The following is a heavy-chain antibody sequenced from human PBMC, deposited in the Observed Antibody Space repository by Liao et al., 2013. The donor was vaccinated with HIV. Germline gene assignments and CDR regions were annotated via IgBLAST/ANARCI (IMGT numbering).Heavy chain of an antibody. CDR3: ARGGPNWHDAFDI. Sequence: QVQLQESGPGLVKPSQTLSLTCTVSGGSISSGSYYWSWIRQPAGKGLEWIGYIYYSGSTNYNPSLKSRVTISVDTSKNQFSLKLSSVTAADTAVYYCARGGPNWHDAFDIWGQGTMVTGLF. CDR2: IYYSGST. CDR1: GGSISSGSYY. J-gene: IGHJ3*02. D-gene: IGHD7-27*01. V-gene: IGHV4-61*10.